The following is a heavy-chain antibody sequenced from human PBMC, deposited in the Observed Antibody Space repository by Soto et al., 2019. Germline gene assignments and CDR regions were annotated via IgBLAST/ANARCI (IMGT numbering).Heavy chain of an antibody. D-gene: IGHD2-2*03. CDR3: ARDGYCSSTSCSNLAFDI. Sequence: VGSLRLSCAASGFTFSSYAMHWVRQAPGKGLEWVAVISYDGSNKYYADSVKGRFTISRDNSKNTLYLQMNSLRAEDTAVYYCARDGYCSSTSCSNLAFDIWGQGTMVTVSS. J-gene: IGHJ3*02. V-gene: IGHV3-30-3*01. CDR1: GFTFSSYA. CDR2: ISYDGSNK.